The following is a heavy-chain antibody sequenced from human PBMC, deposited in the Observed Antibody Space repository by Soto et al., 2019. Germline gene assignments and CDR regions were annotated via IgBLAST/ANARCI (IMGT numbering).Heavy chain of an antibody. CDR2: IVPIFGTT. J-gene: IGHJ4*02. CDR3: ATGVIWIGYFTVDS. D-gene: IGHD3-3*01. Sequence: QVHLVQSGAEVRKPGSSVRVSCKASGGALSSIAISWVRQAPGLGLVWMGRIVPIFGTTDNSQKFQGRVTITADESTGTAYMTLNSLASNDTAVYYCATGVIWIGYFTVDSWGQGTRVTVSS. V-gene: IGHV1-69*18. CDR1: GGALSSIA.